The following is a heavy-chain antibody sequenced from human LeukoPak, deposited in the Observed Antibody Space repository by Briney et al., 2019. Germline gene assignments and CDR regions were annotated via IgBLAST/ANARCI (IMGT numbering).Heavy chain of an antibody. CDR3: ARRPVAGGYYFDY. CDR2: IYYSGST. Sequence: SETLSLTCTVSGGSISSSIYYWGWIRQPPGKGLEWIGSIYYSGSTYYNPSLKSRVTISVDTSKNQFSLKLSSVTAADTAVYYCARRPVAGGYYFDYWGQGTLVTVSS. CDR1: GGSISSSIYY. D-gene: IGHD6-19*01. V-gene: IGHV4-39*01. J-gene: IGHJ4*02.